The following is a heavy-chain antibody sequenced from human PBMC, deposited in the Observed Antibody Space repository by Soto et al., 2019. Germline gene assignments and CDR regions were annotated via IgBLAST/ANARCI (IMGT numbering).Heavy chain of an antibody. D-gene: IGHD3-10*01. CDR3: ARTVGSGSPDFDY. CDR1: GASITREGYY. Sequence: QVRLHQSGPGLVKPSQPLSLTCTFSGASITREGYYWSWRRKHPGKGLEWIGHIYYSGNTYYDLSLGSRITLSVGTSKNQFSLRLTSVTAADTAVYYCARTVGSGSPDFDYWGQGTLVTVSS. J-gene: IGHJ4*02. V-gene: IGHV4-31*03. CDR2: IYYSGNT.